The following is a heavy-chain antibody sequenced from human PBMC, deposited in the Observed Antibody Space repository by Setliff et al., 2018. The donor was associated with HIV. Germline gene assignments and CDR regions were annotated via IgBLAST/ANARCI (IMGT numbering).Heavy chain of an antibody. D-gene: IGHD2-2*01. CDR3: ARDHCSSSGCYEYSYYGMDV. J-gene: IGHJ6*02. CDR1: GYDFRRYG. CDR2: ISPQNGKT. Sequence: ASVKVSCKTSGYDFRRYGIAWVRQVPGHGLEWMGWISPQNGKTKYAQRFQGWITMTRDTSISTAYMELSRLRSDDTAVYYCARDHCSSSGCYEYSYYGMDVWGQGTTVTVSS. V-gene: IGHV1-2*04.